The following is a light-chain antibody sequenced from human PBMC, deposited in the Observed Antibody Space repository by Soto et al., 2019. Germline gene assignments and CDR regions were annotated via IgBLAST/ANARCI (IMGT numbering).Light chain of an antibody. CDR3: QQHNVWPAT. V-gene: IGKV3-15*01. J-gene: IGKJ1*01. CDR2: EAS. Sequence: EIVMTQSPATLSVSPGERFTLSCRASQSVRSNLAWYQQKPGQAPRLLIYEASTMATGVPARFSGSGSGTEFTLTISSLQSEDFAVYYCQQHNVWPATFGQGTKVEIK. CDR1: QSVRSN.